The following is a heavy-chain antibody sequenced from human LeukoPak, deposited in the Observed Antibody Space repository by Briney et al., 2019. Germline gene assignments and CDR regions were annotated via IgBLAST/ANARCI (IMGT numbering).Heavy chain of an antibody. CDR2: IRGSGGTT. CDR1: GFTFSGCA. V-gene: IGHV3-23*01. CDR3: AKGLYDWLSDTDY. J-gene: IGHJ4*02. Sequence: GGSLRLSCAASGFTFSGCAISWVRQAPGKGLEWVSAIRGSGGTTYYADSAKGRFTISRDNSKGTLYLQMNSLRVEDTAVYYCAKGLYDWLSDTDYWGQGTLVSVYS. D-gene: IGHD3-9*01.